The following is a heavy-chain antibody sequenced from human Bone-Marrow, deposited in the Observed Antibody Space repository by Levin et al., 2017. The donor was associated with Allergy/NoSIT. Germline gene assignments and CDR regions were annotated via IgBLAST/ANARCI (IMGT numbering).Heavy chain of an antibody. D-gene: IGHD3-9*01. Sequence: PSETLSLTCTVSGGSISSYYWSWIRQPPGKGLEWIGYIYYSGTTNYNPSLKSRVTISVDTSKNQFSLKLSSVTAADTAVYYCARDSRGYDILTGYYNVYYFDYWGQGTLVTVSS. J-gene: IGHJ4*02. CDR2: IYYSGTT. CDR1: GGSISSYY. V-gene: IGHV4-59*01. CDR3: ARDSRGYDILTGYYNVYYFDY.